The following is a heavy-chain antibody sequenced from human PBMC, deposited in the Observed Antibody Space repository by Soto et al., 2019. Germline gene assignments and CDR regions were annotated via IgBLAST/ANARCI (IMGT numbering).Heavy chain of an antibody. J-gene: IGHJ6*02. V-gene: IGHV3-30-3*01. CDR1: GFTFSSYA. CDR2: ISYDGSNT. Sequence: QVQLVESGGGVVQPGRSLRLSCAASGFTFSSYAMHWVRQAPGKGLEWVGVISYDGSNTYYADSVKGRFTISRDNSKNNLYMKTNSLKAEDTAVYYCAISSYYESYNDYGMDVWGQGTLVTVSS. CDR3: AISSYYESYNDYGMDV. D-gene: IGHD3-22*01.